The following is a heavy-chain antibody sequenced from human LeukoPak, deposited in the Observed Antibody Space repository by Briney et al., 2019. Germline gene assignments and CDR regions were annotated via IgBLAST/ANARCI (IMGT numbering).Heavy chain of an antibody. D-gene: IGHD4-17*01. CDR1: GGSISSYY. V-gene: IGHV4-59*01. CDR2: IYYSGST. J-gene: IGHJ4*02. Sequence: SETLSLTCTVSGGSISSYYWSWIRQPPGKGLEWIGYIYYSGSTNYNPSLKSRVTISVDTSKNQFSLKLSSVTAADTAMYYCARVSPDYGDSIDYWGQGTLVTVSS. CDR3: ARVSPDYGDSIDY.